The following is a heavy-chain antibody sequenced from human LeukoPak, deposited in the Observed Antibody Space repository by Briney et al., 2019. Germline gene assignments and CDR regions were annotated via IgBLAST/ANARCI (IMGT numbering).Heavy chain of an antibody. D-gene: IGHD3-16*02. Sequence: PSETLSLTCTVSGGSISSGDYYWSWLRQPPGTGLEWIGYIYYSGSTYYNPSLKSRVTISVDTSKNQFSLKLSSVTAADTAVYCCARVYRASDYWGQGTLVTVSS. V-gene: IGHV4-30-4*08. CDR1: GGSISSGDYY. CDR3: ARVYRASDY. J-gene: IGHJ4*02. CDR2: IYYSGST.